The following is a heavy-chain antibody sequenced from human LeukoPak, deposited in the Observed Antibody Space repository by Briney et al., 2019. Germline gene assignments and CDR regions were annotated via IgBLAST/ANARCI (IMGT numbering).Heavy chain of an antibody. J-gene: IGHJ3*02. CDR2: IYSGGST. CDR1: GFTVSSNY. Sequence: GGSLRLSCAASGFTVSSNYMSWVRQAPGKGLEWVSVIYSGGSTYYADSVKGRFTISRDNSKNTLYLQMNSLRAEDTAVYYCARFSPVLDAFDIWGQGTMVTVSS. CDR3: ARFSPVLDAFDI. V-gene: IGHV3-66*01.